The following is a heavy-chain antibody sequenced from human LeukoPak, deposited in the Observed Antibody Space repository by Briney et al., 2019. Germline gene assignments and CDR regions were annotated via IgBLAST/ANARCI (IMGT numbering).Heavy chain of an antibody. J-gene: IGHJ6*03. Sequence: SETLSLTCTVSRGSISTSNYYWGWVPQRPGKALEWIRNIVYSVSTHYSPSVKSRVTISVDTSKNQLSLKLSSVTAADTAVYYCARHGSGRPRRYYYYYMDVWGKGTTVTISS. CDR2: IVYSVST. CDR1: RGSISTSNYY. CDR3: ARHGSGRPRRYYYYYMDV. V-gene: IGHV4-39*01. D-gene: IGHD2-15*01.